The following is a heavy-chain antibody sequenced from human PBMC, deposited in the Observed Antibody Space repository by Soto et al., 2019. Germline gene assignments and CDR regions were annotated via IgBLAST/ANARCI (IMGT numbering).Heavy chain of an antibody. CDR3: ARDHDVAVAGNYWFDP. V-gene: IGHV1-69*01. J-gene: IGHJ5*02. CDR1: GGTFSSDA. D-gene: IGHD6-19*01. CDR2: IIPIFGTA. Sequence: IKGSCKASGGTFSSDAISWVRQAPGQGIEWMGGIIPIFGTANYAQKFQGRVTITADESTSTAYMELSSLRSEDTAVYYCARDHDVAVAGNYWFDPWGQGTLVTVSS.